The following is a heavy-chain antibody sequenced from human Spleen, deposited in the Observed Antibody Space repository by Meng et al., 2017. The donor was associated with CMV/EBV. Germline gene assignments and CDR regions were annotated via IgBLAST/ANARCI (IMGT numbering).Heavy chain of an antibody. D-gene: IGHD3-10*01. Sequence: GESLKISCAASGFTFSDYYMSWNRQAPGKGLEWVSYISSSGSTIYYADSVKGRFTISRDNAKNSLYLQMNSLRAEDTAVYYCARSMVRGVIIKVRNYFDYWGQGTLVTVSS. J-gene: IGHJ4*02. V-gene: IGHV3-11*01. CDR2: ISSSGSTI. CDR3: ARSMVRGVIIKVRNYFDY. CDR1: GFTFSDYY.